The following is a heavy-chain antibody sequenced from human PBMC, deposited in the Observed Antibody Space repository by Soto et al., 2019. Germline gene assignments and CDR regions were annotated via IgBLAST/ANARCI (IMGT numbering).Heavy chain of an antibody. Sequence: QITLKESGPTRVKPTQTLTLTCTFSGFSLSTSGVGVGWIRQPPGKALERLALIYWDDDKRYSPSLKSRLTITEDTSKSRVVLKMTNLDPVDTASYYCAHRAGLQGNWNGGYFDFWGQGALVTVSS. D-gene: IGHD1-1*01. J-gene: IGHJ4*02. CDR3: AHRAGLQGNWNGGYFDF. V-gene: IGHV2-5*02. CDR1: GFSLSTSGVG. CDR2: IYWDDDK.